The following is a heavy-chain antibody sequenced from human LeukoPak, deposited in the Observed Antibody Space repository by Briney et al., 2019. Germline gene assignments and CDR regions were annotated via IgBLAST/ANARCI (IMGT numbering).Heavy chain of an antibody. D-gene: IGHD3-3*01. CDR3: ARRITIFGVVIMDWFDP. CDR1: GYSISSGYY. CDR2: IYHSGST. Sequence: MSSETLSLTCAVPGYSISSGYYWGWIRQPPGKGLEWIGSIYHSGSTYYNPSLKSRVTISVDTSKNQFSLKLSSVTAADTAVYYCARRITIFGVVIMDWFDPWGQGTLVTVSS. J-gene: IGHJ5*02. V-gene: IGHV4-38-2*01.